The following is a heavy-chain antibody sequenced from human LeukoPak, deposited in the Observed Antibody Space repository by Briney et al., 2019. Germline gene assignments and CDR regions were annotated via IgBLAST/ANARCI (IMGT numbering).Heavy chain of an antibody. D-gene: IGHD3-3*01. CDR3: ARDFDFWSGYPFDY. CDR2: ISGSGVNT. Sequence: GGSPRLSCAASGFTFSSYAMSWVRQAPGKGLEWVSAISGSGVNTYYADSVKGRFTISRDNAKNSLYLQMNSLRAEDTAVYYCARDFDFWSGYPFDYWGQGTLVTVSS. V-gene: IGHV3-23*01. CDR1: GFTFSSYA. J-gene: IGHJ4*02.